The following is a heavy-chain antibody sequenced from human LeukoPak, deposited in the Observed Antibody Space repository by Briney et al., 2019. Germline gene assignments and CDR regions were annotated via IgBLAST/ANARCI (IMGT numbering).Heavy chain of an antibody. Sequence: GGSLRLSCAASGFTISNYAMSWVRQAPGKGLEWVSGISGGGGSTHYADSVKGRFIISRDNSKNRLYLQMNSLRAEDTAVYYCAKKGGYDEWYYFDYWGQGTLVTVPS. CDR3: AKKGGYDEWYYFDY. J-gene: IGHJ4*02. D-gene: IGHD3-22*01. V-gene: IGHV3-23*01. CDR2: ISGGGGST. CDR1: GFTISNYA.